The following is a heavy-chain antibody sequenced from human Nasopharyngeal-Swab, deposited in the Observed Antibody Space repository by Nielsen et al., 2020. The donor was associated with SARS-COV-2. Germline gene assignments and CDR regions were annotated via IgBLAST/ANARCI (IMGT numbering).Heavy chain of an antibody. D-gene: IGHD6-13*01. Sequence: GGSLRLSCAASGFTFSSYWMHWVRQAPGKGLVWVSRINSDGSSTSYADSVKGRFTISRDNAKNTLYLQMNSLRAEDTAVYYCARGGAAAEGYYGRDVWGQGTTVTVSS. CDR3: ARGGAAAEGYYGRDV. J-gene: IGHJ6*02. CDR1: GFTFSSYW. CDR2: INSDGSST. V-gene: IGHV3-74*01.